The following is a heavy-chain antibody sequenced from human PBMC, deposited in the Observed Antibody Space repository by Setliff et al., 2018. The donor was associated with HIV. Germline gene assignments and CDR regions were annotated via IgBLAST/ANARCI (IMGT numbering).Heavy chain of an antibody. Sequence: ETLSLTCTVSDGSISSQYWSWIRQPPGKGLEWVADIKQDGSEKYYVDSVKGRFTISRDNVKNSLYLQMNSLRAEDTAVYYCVTDRGIRGQQSFIWGHGTLVTVSS. J-gene: IGHJ4*01. CDR1: DGSISSQY. V-gene: IGHV3-7*01. D-gene: IGHD3-10*01. CDR2: IKQDGSEK. CDR3: VTDRGIRGQQSFI.